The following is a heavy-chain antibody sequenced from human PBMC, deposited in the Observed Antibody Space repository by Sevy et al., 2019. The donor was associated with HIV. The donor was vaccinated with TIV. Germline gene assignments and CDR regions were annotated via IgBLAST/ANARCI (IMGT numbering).Heavy chain of an antibody. CDR3: ARLVSCGGDCYYLDS. CDR1: GFSFSNYD. D-gene: IGHD2-21*02. CDR2: ISHDERYK. J-gene: IGHJ4*02. V-gene: IGHV3-30*01. Sequence: GGSLRLSCAASGFSFSNYDMHWVRQAPGKGLEWVAVISHDERYKNYAESVKVRFTISRDNFKNSLFLQMDSLRPEETAVYFCARLVSCGGDCYYLDSWGQGALVTVSS.